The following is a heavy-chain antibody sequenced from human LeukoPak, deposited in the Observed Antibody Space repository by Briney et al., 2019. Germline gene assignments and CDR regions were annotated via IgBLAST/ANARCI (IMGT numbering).Heavy chain of an antibody. D-gene: IGHD5-18*01. CDR2: IYSGGST. V-gene: IGHV3-53*01. J-gene: IGHJ4*02. Sequence: GGSLRLSCAASGFTVSSNYMSWVRQAPGKGLEWVSVIYSGGSTYYADSVKGRFTISRDNSKNTLYLQMNSLRAEDTAVYYCAKETAMVIGGDYWGQGTLVTVSS. CDR1: GFTVSSNY. CDR3: AKETAMVIGGDY.